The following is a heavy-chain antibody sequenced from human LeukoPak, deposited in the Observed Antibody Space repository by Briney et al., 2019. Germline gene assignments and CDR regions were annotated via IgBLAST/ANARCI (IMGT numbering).Heavy chain of an antibody. CDR3: ARAFRDGYNFYYYYYGMDV. Sequence: KTGGSLRLSFAASGFTFSDYYMSWIRQAPGKGLEWVSYISSSSSYTNYADSVKGRFTISRDNAKNSLYLQMNSLRAEDTAVYYCARAFRDGYNFYYYYYGMDVWGQGTTVTVSS. V-gene: IGHV3-11*05. J-gene: IGHJ6*02. CDR1: GFTFSDYY. CDR2: ISSSSSYT. D-gene: IGHD5-24*01.